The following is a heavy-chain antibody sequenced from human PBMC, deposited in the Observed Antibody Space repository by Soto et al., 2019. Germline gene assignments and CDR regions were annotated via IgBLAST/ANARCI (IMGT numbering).Heavy chain of an antibody. D-gene: IGHD2-21*02. CDR3: AKARREHIVVVTASLQH. J-gene: IGHJ1*01. V-gene: IGHV3-23*01. Sequence: EVQLLESGGGLVQPGGSLRLSCAASGFTFSSYAMSWVRQAPGKGLEWVSAISGSGGSTYYADSVKGRFTISRDNSKNTLYLQRNSLRAEDTAVYYCAKARREHIVVVTASLQHWGQGTLVTVSS. CDR1: GFTFSSYA. CDR2: ISGSGGST.